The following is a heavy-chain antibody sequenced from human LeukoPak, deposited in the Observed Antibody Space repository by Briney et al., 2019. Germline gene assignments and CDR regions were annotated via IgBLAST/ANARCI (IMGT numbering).Heavy chain of an antibody. Sequence: SETLSLTCAVYGGSFSGYYWSWIRQPPGKGLEWIGEINHSGSTNYNPSLKSRVTISVDTSKNQFSLELSSVTAADTAVYYCARLIVVVPAADYGMDVWGKGTTVTVSS. CDR3: ARLIVVVPAADYGMDV. V-gene: IGHV4-34*01. CDR1: GGSFSGYY. J-gene: IGHJ6*04. CDR2: INHSGST. D-gene: IGHD2-2*01.